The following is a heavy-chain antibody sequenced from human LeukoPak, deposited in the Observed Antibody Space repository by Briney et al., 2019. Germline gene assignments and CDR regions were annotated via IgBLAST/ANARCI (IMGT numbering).Heavy chain of an antibody. J-gene: IGHJ4*02. CDR1: GFTFSSYG. Sequence: PGGSLRLSCAASGFTFSSYGMHWVRQAPGKGLEWVAVIWYDGSNKYYADSVKGRFTISRDNSKNTLYLQMNSLRAEDTAVYYCAKVAGLYGDHGSFDYWGQGTLVTVSS. V-gene: IGHV3-33*06. D-gene: IGHD4-17*01. CDR2: IWYDGSNK. CDR3: AKVAGLYGDHGSFDY.